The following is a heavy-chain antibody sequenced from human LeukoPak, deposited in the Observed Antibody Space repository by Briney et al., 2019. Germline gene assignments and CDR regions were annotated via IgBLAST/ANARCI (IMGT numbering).Heavy chain of an antibody. CDR1: GYTFTSYY. CDR2: INPSGGST. D-gene: IGHD3-22*01. J-gene: IGHJ4*02. Sequence: ASVKVSFKASGYTFTSYYMHWVRQAPGQGLAWMGIINPSGGSTSYAQKFQGRVTMTRDTSTSTVYMELSSLRSEDTAVYYCARATRIVVPPDYWGQGTLVTVSS. V-gene: IGHV1-46*01. CDR3: ARATRIVVPPDY.